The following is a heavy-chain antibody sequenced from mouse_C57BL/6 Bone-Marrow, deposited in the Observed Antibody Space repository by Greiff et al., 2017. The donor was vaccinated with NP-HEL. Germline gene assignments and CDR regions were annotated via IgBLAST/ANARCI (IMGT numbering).Heavy chain of an antibody. CDR3: ARLGWQGGFAY. J-gene: IGHJ3*01. CDR2: INPGSGGT. V-gene: IGHV1-54*01. D-gene: IGHD2-3*01. Sequence: QVQLQQSGAELVRPGPSVKVSCKASGYAFTNYLIEWVKQRPGQGLEWIGVINPGSGGTNYNEKFKGKATLTADKSSSTAYMQLSSLTSEDSAVYFCARLGWQGGFAYWGQGTLVTVSA. CDR1: GYAFTNYL.